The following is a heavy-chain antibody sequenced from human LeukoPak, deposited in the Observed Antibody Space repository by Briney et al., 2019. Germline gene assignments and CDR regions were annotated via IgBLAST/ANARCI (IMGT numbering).Heavy chain of an antibody. D-gene: IGHD3-10*01. V-gene: IGHV4-59*01. CDR1: GGSIDTYY. CDR2: VFHTGST. CDR3: AGASGSGSYYSFWFDP. Sequence: SETLSLTCTVSGGSIDTYYWNWIRQPPGKGLEWIGYVFHTGSTNYNPSLKSRVTISVDTSKNQFSLKLSSVTAADTAVYYCAGASGSGSYYSFWFDPWGQGTLVTVSS. J-gene: IGHJ5*02.